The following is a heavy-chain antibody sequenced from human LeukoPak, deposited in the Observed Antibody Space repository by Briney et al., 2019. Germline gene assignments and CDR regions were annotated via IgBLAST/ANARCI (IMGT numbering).Heavy chain of an antibody. CDR1: GFTFSGSA. CDR3: TRLRLRDGYNPMDY. D-gene: IGHD5-12*01. J-gene: IGHJ4*02. Sequence: PGGSLRLSCAASGFTFSGSAMHWVRQASGKGLEWVGRIRSKANSYATAYAASVKGRLTISRDDSKNTAYLQMNSLKTEDTAVYYCTRLRLRDGYNPMDYWGQGTLVTVSS. CDR2: IRSKANSYAT. V-gene: IGHV3-73*01.